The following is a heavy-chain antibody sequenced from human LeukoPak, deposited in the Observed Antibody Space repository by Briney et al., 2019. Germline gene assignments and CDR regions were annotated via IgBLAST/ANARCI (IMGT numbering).Heavy chain of an antibody. D-gene: IGHD2-8*01. CDR1: GFTFSSYS. V-gene: IGHV3-48*01. J-gene: IGHJ4*02. Sequence: GGSLRLSCAASGFTFSSYSMNWVRQAPGKGLEWLSYINGGSNSIYYTDSVKGRFTISRDNAKNSVYLQMNSLRADDTAVYYCTTSNGALDYWGQGTLVTVSS. CDR3: TTSNGALDY. CDR2: INGGSNSI.